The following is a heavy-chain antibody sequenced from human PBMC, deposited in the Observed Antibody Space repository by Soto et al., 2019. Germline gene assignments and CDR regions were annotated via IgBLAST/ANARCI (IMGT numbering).Heavy chain of an antibody. CDR3: ARGLECRGYCLDKPTWFGP. D-gene: IGHD2-15*01. CDR2: IIPIFGTP. V-gene: IGHV1-69*06. Sequence: AVKVSCKASGGTFSTYTFSWVRQAPGQGLEWMGRIIPIFGTPYYAQKFQGRVTITADKSTSTVYMELSSLGSDDTAVYFCARGLECRGYCLDKPTWFGPWGQGTLVTVSS. J-gene: IGHJ5*02. CDR1: GGTFSTYT.